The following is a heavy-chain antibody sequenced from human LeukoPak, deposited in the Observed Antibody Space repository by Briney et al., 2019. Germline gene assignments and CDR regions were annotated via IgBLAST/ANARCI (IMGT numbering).Heavy chain of an antibody. D-gene: IGHD5-12*01. CDR1: GFTFASHG. CDR3: ARGRSDGYDLSEFDY. V-gene: IGHV3-64*01. J-gene: IGHJ4*02. CDR2: VTSDGGST. Sequence: TGGSLRLSWASSGFTFASHGLHWVRQAPGKGLEFVSGVTSDGGSTYYANSVKGRFTISRDNSKNTLFLQMGSLRAEDMAVYYCARGRSDGYDLSEFDYWGQGTLVTVSS.